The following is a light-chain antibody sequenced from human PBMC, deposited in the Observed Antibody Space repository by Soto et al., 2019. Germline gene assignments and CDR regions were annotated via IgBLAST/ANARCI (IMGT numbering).Light chain of an antibody. J-gene: IGKJ2*01. V-gene: IGKV1-6*01. CDR3: QQYYSYPPT. CDR2: AAS. CDR1: QGIERD. Sequence: AIQMTQSPCSLSASVGDRITITCRASQGIERDLSWYQQRPGKATKLLIYAASNVNSAVPPRFSGRRSGREFALTISCVQSEDFATYYCQQYYSYPPTFGQGT.